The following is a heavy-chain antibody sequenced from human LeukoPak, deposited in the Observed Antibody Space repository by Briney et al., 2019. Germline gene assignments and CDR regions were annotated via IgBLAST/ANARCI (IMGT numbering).Heavy chain of an antibody. V-gene: IGHV4-61*02. CDR1: GYSISSGYY. CDR2: ISTSGST. J-gene: IGHJ4*02. CDR3: AITYYYDNSGYYSALPDY. D-gene: IGHD3-22*01. Sequence: SETLSLTCTVSGYSISSGYYWSWIRQPAGKGLEWIGRISTSGSTNYNPSLKSRLTISVDTSKNQFSLRLSSVTAADTAVYYCAITYYYDNSGYYSALPDYWGQGTLVTVSS.